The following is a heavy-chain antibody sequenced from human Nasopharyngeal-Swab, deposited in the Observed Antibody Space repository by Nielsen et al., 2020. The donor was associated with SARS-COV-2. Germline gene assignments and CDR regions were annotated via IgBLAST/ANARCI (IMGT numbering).Heavy chain of an antibody. J-gene: IGHJ2*01. CDR2: IKQDGSEK. CDR3: ARPSLSGPIVLWRVFDL. Sequence: GESLKISCAVSGFTVSSTYMSWVRQAPGKGLEWVANIKQDGSEKYYVDSVKGRFTISRDNAKNSLYLQMNSLRAEDTAVYYCARPSLSGPIVLWRVFDLWGRGTLVTVSS. V-gene: IGHV3-7*05. CDR1: GFTVSSTY. D-gene: IGHD2/OR15-2a*01.